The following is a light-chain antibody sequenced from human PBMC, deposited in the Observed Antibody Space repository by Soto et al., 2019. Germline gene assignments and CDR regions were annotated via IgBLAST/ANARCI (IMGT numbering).Light chain of an antibody. CDR1: QSVSSDY. J-gene: IGKJ1*01. Sequence: NVLAQSPGTLSLSPGEGATLSCRAGQSVSSDYLAWYQQKPGQAPRLLIYGTSNRATGIPDRFSGSGSGTDFTLTISRLEPEDFAVYYCQQYGSSGTFGQGTKVDIK. CDR2: GTS. CDR3: QQYGSSGT. V-gene: IGKV3-20*01.